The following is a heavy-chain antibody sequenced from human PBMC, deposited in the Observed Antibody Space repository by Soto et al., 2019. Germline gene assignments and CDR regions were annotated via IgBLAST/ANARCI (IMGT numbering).Heavy chain of an antibody. CDR1: GGTFSSYA. D-gene: IGHD4-17*01. CDR3: ARDPATVTTSYYYYGMDV. CDR2: IIPIFGTA. J-gene: IGHJ6*02. V-gene: IGHV1-69*13. Sequence: ASVKVSCKASGGTFSSYAISWVRQAPGQGLEWMGGIIPIFGTANYAQKFQGRVTITADESTSTAYMELSSLRSEDTAVYYCARDPATVTTSYYYYGMDVWGQGTTVTVSS.